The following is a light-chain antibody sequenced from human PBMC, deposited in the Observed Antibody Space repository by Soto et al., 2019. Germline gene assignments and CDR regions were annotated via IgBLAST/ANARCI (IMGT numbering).Light chain of an antibody. V-gene: IGKV1-39*01. Sequence: DIQMTQSRSSLSASVGDRVTITCRASQTIATFLNWYQQKPGKAPKLLIYGASTLQSGVPSRFSGSGSGADFTLSISSVQPEDFATYFCQQSYMDPITFGQGTRLEIK. CDR2: GAS. CDR3: QQSYMDPIT. CDR1: QTIATF. J-gene: IGKJ5*01.